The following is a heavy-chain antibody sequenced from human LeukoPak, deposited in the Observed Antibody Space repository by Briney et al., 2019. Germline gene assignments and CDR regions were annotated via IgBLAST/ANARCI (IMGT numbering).Heavy chain of an antibody. CDR3: ARTLNWNDPYFDY. D-gene: IGHD1-1*01. Sequence: ASVKVSCKASGYSFRNYGMHWVRQAPGQRLEWMGWINAGNGNTKYSQKFQGRVTITRDTSASTAYMELSSLRSEDTAVYYCARTLNWNDPYFDYWGQGTLVTVSS. CDR1: GYSFRNYG. V-gene: IGHV1-3*01. J-gene: IGHJ4*02. CDR2: INAGNGNT.